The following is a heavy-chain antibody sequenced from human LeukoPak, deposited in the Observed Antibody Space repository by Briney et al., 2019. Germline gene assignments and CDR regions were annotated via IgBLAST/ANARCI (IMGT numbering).Heavy chain of an antibody. CDR3: ATLPRSGYGPSYFDY. CDR1: GFTLSSYW. Sequence: GGSLRLSCAASGFTLSSYWMHWVRQAPGKGLVWVSRIDTDGSSTVYADSVKGRFTVSRDTSTNQLYLQMNSLRAEDTAVYYCATLPRSGYGPSYFDYWGQGTLVTVSS. V-gene: IGHV3-74*01. D-gene: IGHD5-18*01. CDR2: IDTDGSST. J-gene: IGHJ4*02.